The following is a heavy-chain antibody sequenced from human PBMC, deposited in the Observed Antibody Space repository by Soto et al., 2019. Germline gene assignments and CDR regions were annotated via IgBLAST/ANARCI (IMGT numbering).Heavy chain of an antibody. V-gene: IGHV3-23*01. D-gene: IGHD6-25*01. CDR2: IIGSGGTT. J-gene: IGHJ4*02. CDR3: SKFFVETGSNSGWPWSFHY. Sequence: EVQLLESGGGLVQPGRSLRLSCAASGFTFSNYAMSWVRQAPGQGLDWVSAIIGSGGTTYYADSVKGRFTISRDNSKNTLFLQKNSLEAEDAAVYYCSKFFVETGSNSGWPWSFHYWGQGTLVTVSS. CDR1: GFTFSNYA.